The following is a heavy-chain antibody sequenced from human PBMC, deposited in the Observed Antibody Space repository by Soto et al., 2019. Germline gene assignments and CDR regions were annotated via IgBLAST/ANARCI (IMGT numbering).Heavy chain of an antibody. CDR1: GFTFRSHW. CDR2: INQEGSEE. D-gene: IGHD2-15*01. CDR3: ERGHFGRDY. J-gene: IGHJ4*02. Sequence: EVQLVESGGGLVQPGGSLRLSCVVSGFTFRSHWMSWVRQAPGKGLVWVADINQEGSEEYYVDSVKGRFTVSRDNAKNSLYLQMNILRAEDTAVYYGERGHFGRDYWGQGTLVIVSP. V-gene: IGHV3-7*05.